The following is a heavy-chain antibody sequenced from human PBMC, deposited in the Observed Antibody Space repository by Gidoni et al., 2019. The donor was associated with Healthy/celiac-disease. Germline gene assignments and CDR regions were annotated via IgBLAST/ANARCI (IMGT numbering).Heavy chain of an antibody. CDR2: INPNSGGT. D-gene: IGHD6-6*01. V-gene: IGHV1-2*06. Sequence: QVQLVQSGAEVKKPGASVKVSCQASGYTFTGYYMHWVRQAPGQGLEWMGRINPNSGGTNYAQKFQGRVTMTRDTSISTAYMELSRLRSDDTAVYYCAREVEYSSSPIDYWGQGTLVTVSS. CDR1: GYTFTGYY. J-gene: IGHJ4*02. CDR3: AREVEYSSSPIDY.